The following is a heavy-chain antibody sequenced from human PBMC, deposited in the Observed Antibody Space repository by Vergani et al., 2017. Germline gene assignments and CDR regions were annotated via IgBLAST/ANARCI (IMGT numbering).Heavy chain of an antibody. Sequence: EVQLVESGGGLVQPGGSLRLSCAASGFTFDDYALHWVRQAPGKGLEWVSSINWNSGSIDYADSVKGRFTISRDNAKNSLFLEMNSLRFEDTAVYYCAKDLLNYDFWSGYTNNWFDPWGQGTLVTVSS. CDR1: GFTFDDYA. CDR3: AKDLLNYDFWSGYTNNWFDP. J-gene: IGHJ5*02. V-gene: IGHV3-9*01. D-gene: IGHD3-3*01. CDR2: INWNSGSI.